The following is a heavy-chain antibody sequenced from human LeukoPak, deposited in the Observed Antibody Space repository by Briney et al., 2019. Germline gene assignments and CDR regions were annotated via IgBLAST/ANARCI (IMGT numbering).Heavy chain of an antibody. V-gene: IGHV4-59*01. D-gene: IGHD5-12*01. CDR1: GDSFTTYY. J-gene: IGHJ3*02. Sequence: ASETLSLTCTVSGDSFTTYYWSWIRQSPGKGLEWIGHIFYSGSTNYSPSLKSRVTISVDTSKNQFSLKLTSVTAADTAVYYCARGGEDFDIWGQGTMVTVS. CDR3: ARGGEDFDI. CDR2: IFYSGST.